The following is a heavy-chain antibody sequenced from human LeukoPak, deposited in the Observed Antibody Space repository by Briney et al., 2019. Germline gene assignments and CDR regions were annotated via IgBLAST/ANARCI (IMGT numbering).Heavy chain of an antibody. J-gene: IGHJ4*02. CDR1: GGSISPYC. Sequence: PSETLSLTCTVSGGSISPYCWSWIRQPPGKGLEWIGYIYSSGSTDYNPSLKSRVAISIDTSKNQFSLKLNSVTAADTAVYYCARADFDDSSAYYNFWGQGTLVTVSS. D-gene: IGHD3-22*01. CDR2: IYSSGST. CDR3: ARADFDDSSAYYNF. V-gene: IGHV4-59*01.